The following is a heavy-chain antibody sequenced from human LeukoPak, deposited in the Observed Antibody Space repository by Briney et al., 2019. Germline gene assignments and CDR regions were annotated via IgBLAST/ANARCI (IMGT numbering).Heavy chain of an antibody. CDR1: GFTFSSYA. Sequence: GGSLRLSCAASGFTFSSYAMNWVRQAPGKGLEWVSAISGSGGSTYYADSVKGRFTISRGNSKNTLYLQMNSLRAEDTAIYYCAKQVERYGMDVWGQGTTVTVSS. V-gene: IGHV3-23*01. J-gene: IGHJ6*02. CDR3: AKQVERYGMDV. CDR2: ISGSGGST. D-gene: IGHD1-1*01.